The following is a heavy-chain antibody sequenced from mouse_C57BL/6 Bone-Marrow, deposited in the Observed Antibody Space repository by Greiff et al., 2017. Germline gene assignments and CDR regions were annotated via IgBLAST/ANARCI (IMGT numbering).Heavy chain of an antibody. CDR1: GFTFSSYT. CDR3: ASLYYCGSSYPPRFAY. V-gene: IGHV5-9*01. J-gene: IGHJ3*01. Sequence: DVHLVESGGGLVKPGASLKLSCAASGFTFSSYTMSWVRQTPEKRLEWVATISGGGGNTYYPDSVKGRFNLSRDNADNTLYLQVSSLRSEDTALYYCASLYYCGSSYPPRFAYWGQGTLVTVSA. D-gene: IGHD1-1*01. CDR2: ISGGGGNT.